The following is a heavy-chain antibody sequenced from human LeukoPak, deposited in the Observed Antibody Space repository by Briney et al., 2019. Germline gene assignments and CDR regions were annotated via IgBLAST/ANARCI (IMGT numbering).Heavy chain of an antibody. CDR3: ARQSNWFDP. CDR2: IYYRGST. Sequence: SETLSLTCSVSGGSMNSYYWGWIRQPPGKGLEWIGSIYYRGSTYYNPSLKSRVTISVDTSKNQFSLKLSSVTAADTAVYYCARQSNWFDPWGQGTLVTVSS. CDR1: GGSMNSYY. V-gene: IGHV4-39*01. J-gene: IGHJ5*02.